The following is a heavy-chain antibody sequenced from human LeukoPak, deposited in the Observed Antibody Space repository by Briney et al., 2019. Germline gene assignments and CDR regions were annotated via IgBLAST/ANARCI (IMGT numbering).Heavy chain of an antibody. D-gene: IGHD3-10*01. CDR3: ARSQNYYGSGDY. CDR1: GGSLNGYY. V-gene: IGHV4-34*01. J-gene: IGHJ4*02. Sequence: SETLSLTCAVYGGSLNGYYWSWIRQPPGKRLEWIGEIDHSGSTQYNPSLKSRVTISLDTSKKQFSLKLTSLTAADTAVYYCARSQNYYGSGDYWSQGTLVTVSS. CDR2: IDHSGST.